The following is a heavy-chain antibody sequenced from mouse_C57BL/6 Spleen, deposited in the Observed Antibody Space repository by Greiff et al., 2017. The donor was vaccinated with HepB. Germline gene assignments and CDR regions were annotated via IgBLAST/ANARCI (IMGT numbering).Heavy chain of an antibody. D-gene: IGHD6-1*01. V-gene: IGHV5-16*01. CDR1: GFTFSDYY. CDR3: ARASGYFDY. Sequence: EVQLQESEGGLVQPGSSMKLSCTASGFTFSDYYMAWVRQVPEKGLEWVANINYDGSSTYYLDSLKSRFIISRDNAKNILYLQMSSLKSEDTATYYCARASGYFDYWGQGTTLTVSS. J-gene: IGHJ2*01. CDR2: INYDGSST.